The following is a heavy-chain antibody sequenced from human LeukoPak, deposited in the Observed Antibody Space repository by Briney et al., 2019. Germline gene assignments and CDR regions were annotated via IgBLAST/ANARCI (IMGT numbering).Heavy chain of an antibody. D-gene: IGHD2-15*01. J-gene: IGHJ4*02. Sequence: GGSLRLSCAASGFTFSSYAMHWVRQAPGKGLEWVAVIPYDGSNKYYADSVKGRFTISRDNSKNTLYLQMNSLRAEDTAVYYCARGLVVVAATDYWGQGTLVTVSS. V-gene: IGHV3-30-3*01. CDR1: GFTFSSYA. CDR3: ARGLVVVAATDY. CDR2: IPYDGSNK.